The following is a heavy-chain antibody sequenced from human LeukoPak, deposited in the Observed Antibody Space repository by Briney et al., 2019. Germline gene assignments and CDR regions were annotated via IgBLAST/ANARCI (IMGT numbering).Heavy chain of an antibody. D-gene: IGHD1-1*01. V-gene: IGHV3-21*01. CDR2: ISSSSSYI. CDR3: ARARLEYYFDY. Sequence: EASVKVSCKASGGTFSSYSMNWVRQAPGKGLEWVSSISSSSSYIYYADSVKGRFTISRDNAKNSLYLQMNSLRAEDTAVYYCARARLEYYFDYWGLGTLVTVSS. CDR1: GGTFSSYS. J-gene: IGHJ4*02.